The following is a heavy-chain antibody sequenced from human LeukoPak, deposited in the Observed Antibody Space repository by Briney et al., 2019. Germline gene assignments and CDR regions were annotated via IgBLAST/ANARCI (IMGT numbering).Heavy chain of an antibody. CDR1: GYTFTGYY. V-gene: IGHV1-2*02. CDR2: INPSSGGT. D-gene: IGHD3-3*01. J-gene: IGHJ4*02. Sequence: GASVKVSCKASGYTFTGYYMHWVRQAPGQGLEWMGWINPSSGGTNYAQKFQGRVTMTRDTSISTAYMELSRLRSDDTAVYYCARRGSTYYDFWSGYYTNDYWGQGTLVTVSS. CDR3: ARRGSTYYDFWSGYYTNDY.